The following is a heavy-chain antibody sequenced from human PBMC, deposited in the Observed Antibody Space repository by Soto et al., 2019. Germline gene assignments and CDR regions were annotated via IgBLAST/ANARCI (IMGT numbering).Heavy chain of an antibody. D-gene: IGHD3-3*01. CDR1: GYTFTSYG. CDR3: ARDSGGYDFWSGSFYYYYGMDV. CDR2: ISAYNGNT. V-gene: IGHV1-18*01. Sequence: ASVKVSCKASGYTFTSYGISWVRQAPGQGLEWMGWISAYNGNTNYAQKLQGRVTMTTDTSTSTAYMELRSLRSDDTAVYYCARDSGGYDFWSGSFYYYYGMDVWGQGTTVTVSS. J-gene: IGHJ6*02.